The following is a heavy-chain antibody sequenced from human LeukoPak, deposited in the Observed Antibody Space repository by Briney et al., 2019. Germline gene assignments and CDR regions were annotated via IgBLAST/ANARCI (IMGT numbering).Heavy chain of an antibody. CDR3: ARDFPYNPRYCSSTSCSSP. Sequence: ASVKVSCKASGYTFTGYYMHWVRQAPGQGLEWMGWINPNSGGTNYAQKFQGRVAMTRDTSISTAYMELSRLRSDDTAVYYCARDFPYNPRYCSSTSCSSPWGQGTLVTVSP. D-gene: IGHD2-2*01. CDR1: GYTFTGYY. CDR2: INPNSGGT. J-gene: IGHJ5*02. V-gene: IGHV1-2*02.